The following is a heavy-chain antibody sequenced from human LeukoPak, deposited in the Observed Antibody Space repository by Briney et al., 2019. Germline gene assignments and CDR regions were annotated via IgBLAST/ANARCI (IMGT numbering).Heavy chain of an antibody. V-gene: IGHV3-23*01. CDR1: GFTFSSYA. J-gene: IGHJ3*02. CDR2: ISGSGDNT. CDR3: ARVAGYSYGYAFDI. D-gene: IGHD5-18*01. Sequence: GGSLRLSCAVSGFTFSSYAMIWVGQAPGKGLEWVSLISGSGDNTLYADSVKGRFTISRDNSKNTLYLQMISLRAEDTAVYYCARVAGYSYGYAFDIWGQGTMVTVSS.